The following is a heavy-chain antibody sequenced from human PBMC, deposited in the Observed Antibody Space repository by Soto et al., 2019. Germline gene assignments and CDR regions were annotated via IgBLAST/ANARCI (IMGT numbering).Heavy chain of an antibody. Sequence: QIQLVQSGAEVKKPGASVKVSCRASGYTFTGYYLHWVRQAPGQGLEWMGWVNPISGDTNYAQKFQDRVIMTRDRYNTTVHMELSRLRSDDTAVYYCAREEGFRITMDRGRWFDPWGQGTLVTVSS. CDR1: GYTFTGYY. V-gene: IGHV1-2*02. D-gene: IGHD3-10*01. J-gene: IGHJ5*02. CDR3: AREEGFRITMDRGRWFDP. CDR2: VNPISGDT.